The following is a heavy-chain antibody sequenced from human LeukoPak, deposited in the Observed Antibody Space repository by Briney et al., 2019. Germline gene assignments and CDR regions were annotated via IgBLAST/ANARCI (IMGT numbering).Heavy chain of an antibody. Sequence: GESLKISCKGSGYSFTSYWIGWVRQMPGKGLEWMGIIYPGDSDTRYSPSFQGQVTISADKSISTAYLQWSSLKASDTAMYYCARGTDYGGNPGYLDYWGQGTLVTVSS. CDR1: GYSFTSYW. D-gene: IGHD4-23*01. J-gene: IGHJ4*02. V-gene: IGHV5-51*01. CDR2: IYPGDSDT. CDR3: ARGTDYGGNPGYLDY.